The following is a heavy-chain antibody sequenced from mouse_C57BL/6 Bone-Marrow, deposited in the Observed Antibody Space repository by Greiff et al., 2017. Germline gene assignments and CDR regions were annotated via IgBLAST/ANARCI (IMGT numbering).Heavy chain of an antibody. CDR3: TAPIYYDYDGDY. D-gene: IGHD2-4*01. CDR1: GFTFSNYW. CDR2: IRLKSDNYAT. V-gene: IGHV6-3*01. J-gene: IGHJ2*01. Sequence: VKVEESGGGLVQPGGSMKLSCVASGFTFSNYWMNWVRQSPEKGLEWVAQIRLKSDNYATHYAESVKGRFTISRDDSKSSVYLQMNNLRAEDTGIYYCTAPIYYDYDGDYWGQGTTLTVSS.